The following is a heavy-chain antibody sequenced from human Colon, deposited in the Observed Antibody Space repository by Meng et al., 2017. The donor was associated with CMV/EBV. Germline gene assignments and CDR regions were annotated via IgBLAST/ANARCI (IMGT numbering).Heavy chain of an antibody. D-gene: IGHD6-19*01. CDR2: IYSGSTTS. Sequence: GESLKISCAASGFTFSSYAMSGVRQAPGKGLEWVSAIYSGSTTSFYGDSVKGRFTISRDNSKNTLYLQMSSLRAEDTATYCCAKESSDFAVEDFWGQGTLITVSS. CDR1: GFTFSSYA. CDR3: AKESSDFAVEDF. J-gene: IGHJ4*02. V-gene: IGHV3-23*03.